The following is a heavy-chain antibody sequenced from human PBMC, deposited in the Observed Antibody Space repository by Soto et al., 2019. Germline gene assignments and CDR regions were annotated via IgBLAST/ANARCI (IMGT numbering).Heavy chain of an antibody. V-gene: IGHV3-30-3*01. CDR2: ISYDGSNK. CDR1: GFTFSSYA. D-gene: IGHD3-22*01. Sequence: PGGSLRLSCAASGFTFSSYAMHWVRQAPGKGLEWVAVISYDGSNKYYADSVKGRFTISRDNSKNTLYLQMNSLRAEDTAVYYCARPDSSGYQRAKDHFDYWGQGTLVTVSS. CDR3: ARPDSSGYQRAKDHFDY. J-gene: IGHJ4*02.